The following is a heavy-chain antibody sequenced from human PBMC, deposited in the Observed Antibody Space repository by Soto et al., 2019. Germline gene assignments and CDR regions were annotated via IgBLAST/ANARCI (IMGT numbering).Heavy chain of an antibody. V-gene: IGHV4-59*12. D-gene: IGHD6-6*01. J-gene: IGHJ4*02. CDR1: GGSISSYY. Sequence: SETLSLTCTVSGGSISSYYWSWIRQSPGKGLEWIGYIHYSGSTKYNPSLKSRVTISVDTSKNQFSLKLSSVTAADTVVYYCARGGYQASIAARTFDYWGQGTLVTVSS. CDR2: IHYSGST. CDR3: ARGGYQASIAARTFDY.